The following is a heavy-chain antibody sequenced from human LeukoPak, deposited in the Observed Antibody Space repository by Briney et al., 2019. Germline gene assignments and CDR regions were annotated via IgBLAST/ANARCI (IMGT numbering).Heavy chain of an antibody. J-gene: IGHJ4*02. V-gene: IGHV4-4*02. CDR3: ARDLWMATGYFDY. CDR1: GFTFSNAW. CDR2: IYYSGST. Sequence: PGGSLRLSCAASGFTFSNAWMSWVRQPPGKGLEWIGSIYYSGSTYYNPSHKSRVTISVDTSKNQFSLKLSSVTAADTAVYYCARDLWMATGYFDYWGQGTLVTVSS. D-gene: IGHD5-24*01.